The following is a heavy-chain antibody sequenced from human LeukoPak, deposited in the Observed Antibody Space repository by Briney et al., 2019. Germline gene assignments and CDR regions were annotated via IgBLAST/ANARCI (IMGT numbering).Heavy chain of an antibody. CDR1: GYTFTSYG. V-gene: IGHV1-2*02. D-gene: IGHD3-22*01. J-gene: IGHJ4*02. CDR2: INPNSGGT. Sequence: GASVKVSCKASGYTFTSYGISWVRQAPGQGLEWMGWINPNSGGTNYAQKFQGRVTMTRDTSISTAYMELSRLRSDDTAVYYCARDLVLAYYYDSSGFRGADYWGQGTLVTVSS. CDR3: ARDLVLAYYYDSSGFRGADY.